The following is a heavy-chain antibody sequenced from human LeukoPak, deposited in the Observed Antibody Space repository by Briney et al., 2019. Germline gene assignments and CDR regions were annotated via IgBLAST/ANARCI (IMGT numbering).Heavy chain of an antibody. CDR1: GFILSSYW. D-gene: IGHD4-23*01. V-gene: IGHV3-7*01. CDR3: ARDLASDNGDYSWGPDY. CDR2: IKQDGSEK. Sequence: GGSLRLSCAASGFILSSYWMSWVRQALGKGLEWVANIKQDGSEKYYVDSVKGRFNISRDNAKNSLYLQMNSLRAEDTAVYYCARDLASDNGDYSWGPDYWGQGTLVTVSS. J-gene: IGHJ4*02.